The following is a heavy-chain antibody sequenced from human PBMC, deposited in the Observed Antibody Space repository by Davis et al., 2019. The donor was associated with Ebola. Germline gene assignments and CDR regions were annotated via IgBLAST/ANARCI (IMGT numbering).Heavy chain of an antibody. Sequence: GESLKISCAASGFTVSTKFMGWVRQAPGKGLEWVSVIFADGSTYDTDSVKGRFTISRDNSKNTLFLQMNSLRAEDTAVYYCARAPRENYYDLYFDLWGRGTRVTVSS. J-gene: IGHJ2*01. CDR3: ARAPRENYYDLYFDL. V-gene: IGHV3-53*01. D-gene: IGHD3-22*01. CDR2: IFADGST. CDR1: GFTVSTKF.